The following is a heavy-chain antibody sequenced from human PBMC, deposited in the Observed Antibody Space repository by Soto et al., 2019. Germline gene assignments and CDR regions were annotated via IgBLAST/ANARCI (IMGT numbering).Heavy chain of an antibody. CDR2: ISAHNGNT. J-gene: IGHJ4*02. D-gene: IGHD6-6*01. CDR3: ARGRDGDY. V-gene: IGHV1-18*01. CDR1: GYAFTTYG. Sequence: QVHLVQSGAEVKKPGASVKVSCKGSGYAFTTYGITWVRQAPGQGLEWMGWISAHNGNTNYAQRLQGRVTVTRDTSTSTAYMELRGLRSDDRAGYYCARGRDGDYWGQGALVTVSS.